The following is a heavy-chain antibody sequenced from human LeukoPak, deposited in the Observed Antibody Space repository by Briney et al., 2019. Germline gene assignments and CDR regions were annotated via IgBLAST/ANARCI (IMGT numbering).Heavy chain of an antibody. CDR2: ISGSGGDT. D-gene: IGHD2-8*01. CDR1: GFTFSSYA. J-gene: IGHJ4*02. Sequence: PGGSLRLSRAASGFTFSSYAISWVRQAPGKGLEWVSVISGSGGDTYYADSVKGRLTISRDISKNTLYLQMNSLSAEDTAVYYCAKGDSGMVRRYYDYWGQGTLVTVSS. V-gene: IGHV3-23*01. CDR3: AKGDSGMVRRYYDY.